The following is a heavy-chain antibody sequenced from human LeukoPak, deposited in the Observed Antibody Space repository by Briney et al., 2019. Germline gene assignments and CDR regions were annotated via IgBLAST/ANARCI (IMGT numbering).Heavy chain of an antibody. CDR3: ARHSSGWPFDY. J-gene: IGHJ4*02. V-gene: IGHV4-59*08. CDR1: GGSFSSYY. CDR2: IFYSGST. D-gene: IGHD6-19*01. Sequence: SETLSLTCTVSGGSFSSYYWSWIRQPPGKGLEWIGYIFYSGSTNYNPSLKSRVTISVDTSNNQFSLKLNSVTAADTALYYCARHSSGWPFDYWGQGTLVTVSS.